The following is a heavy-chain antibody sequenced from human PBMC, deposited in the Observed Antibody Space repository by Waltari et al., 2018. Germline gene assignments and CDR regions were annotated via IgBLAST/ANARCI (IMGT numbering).Heavy chain of an antibody. CDR1: GGSISSGGYY. Sequence: QVQLQESGPGLVKPSQTLSLTCTVSGGSISSGGYYWSWIRQHPGKGLEWIGYIYYSGSTYYNPSLKRLVTIAVDTSKNQCSLKLSSVTAADTAVYYCARGPGAYYYDSSGPSYYYYGMDVWGQGTTVTVSS. D-gene: IGHD3-22*01. CDR2: IYYSGST. J-gene: IGHJ6*02. V-gene: IGHV4-31*01. CDR3: ARGPGAYYYDSSGPSYYYYGMDV.